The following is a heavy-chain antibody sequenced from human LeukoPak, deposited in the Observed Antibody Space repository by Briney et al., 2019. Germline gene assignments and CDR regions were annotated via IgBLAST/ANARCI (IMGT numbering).Heavy chain of an antibody. J-gene: IGHJ6*03. CDR2: LSGSVGTT. D-gene: IGHD4-17*01. Sequence: PGGSLRLSCAASGFTFTSHAMSWVRQPPGKGLEGFSSLSGSVGTTYHADSVKGRCSISRDNSKNTLYLQLNSLRAEDTAVYYCAKGGSTSRVTTSRVVFGYYYYLDVWGKGTPVTVSS. CDR1: GFTFTSHA. V-gene: IGHV3-23*01. CDR3: AKGGSTSRVTTSRVVFGYYYYLDV.